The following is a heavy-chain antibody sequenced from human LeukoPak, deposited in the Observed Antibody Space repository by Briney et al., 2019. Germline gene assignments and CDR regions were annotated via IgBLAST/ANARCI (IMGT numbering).Heavy chain of an antibody. J-gene: IGHJ4*02. Sequence: GGSLRLSCAASGITFSSYSMNWVRQTPGKGLEWVSYISRSSGTISYVDSVRGRFTISRDNAKNSLFLQMNSLRDEDTAVYYCARDENYSFDYWGQGAWSPSPQ. V-gene: IGHV3-48*02. CDR1: GITFSSYS. CDR2: ISRSSGTI. D-gene: IGHD1-7*01. CDR3: ARDENYSFDY.